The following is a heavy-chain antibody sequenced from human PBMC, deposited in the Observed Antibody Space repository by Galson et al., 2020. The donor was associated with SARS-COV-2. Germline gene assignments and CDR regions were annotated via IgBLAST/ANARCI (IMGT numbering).Heavy chain of an antibody. Sequence: GGSLRLSCAASGFTFSRYAVHWVRQAPGKGLEWVGFISYDGSIKYYGESVKGRFTISRDDSKNTLYLQMNNLRPEDTAVYYCARGGIDGSYSFDSWGQGTLVTVSS. CDR1: GFTFSRYA. D-gene: IGHD1-26*01. CDR2: ISYDGSIK. CDR3: ARGGIDGSYSFDS. V-gene: IGHV3-30*01. J-gene: IGHJ4*02.